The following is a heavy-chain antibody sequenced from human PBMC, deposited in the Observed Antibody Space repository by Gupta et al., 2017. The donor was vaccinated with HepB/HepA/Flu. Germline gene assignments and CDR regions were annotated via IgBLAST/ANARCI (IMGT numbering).Heavy chain of an antibody. J-gene: IGHJ5*01. CDR3: ARDLSLGTTFPWFDS. Sequence: QVKMVASGGGVVQPGRSLGLSCAVSGFSLGGYGMHWVVQPPGKGLEWVAVISFDGSETYYADSVKGRFTISRSNSMNTLYLQLNDLRAEDTALYYCARDLSLGTTFPWFDSWGQGTLVTVS. CDR1: GFSLGGYG. V-gene: IGHV3-33*01. D-gene: IGHD1-7*01. CDR2: ISFDGSET.